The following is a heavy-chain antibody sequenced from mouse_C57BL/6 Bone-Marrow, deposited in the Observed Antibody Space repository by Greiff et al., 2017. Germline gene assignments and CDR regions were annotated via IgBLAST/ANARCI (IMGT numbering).Heavy chain of an antibody. CDR2: IYPGDGDT. CDR3: ASGGSGGFAY. D-gene: IGHD1-1*02. CDR1: GYAFSSSW. J-gene: IGHJ2*01. V-gene: IGHV1-82*01. Sequence: QVQLQQSGPELVKPGASVKISCKASGYAFSSSWMNWVKQRPGKGLEWIGRIYPGDGDTNYNGKFKGKATLTADKSSSTAYMQLSSLTSEDSAVYCCASGGSGGFAYWGQGTTLTVSS.